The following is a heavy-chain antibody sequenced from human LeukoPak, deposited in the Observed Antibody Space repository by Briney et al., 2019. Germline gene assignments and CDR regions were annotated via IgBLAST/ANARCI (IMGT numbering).Heavy chain of an antibody. J-gene: IGHJ4*02. D-gene: IGHD2-15*01. CDR3: ARDAGYCSGGSCPTYYFDY. CDR1: GFTFSSYA. Sequence: GGSLRLSCAASGFTFSSYAMHWVRQAPGKGLEYVSAISSNGGSTYYANSVKGRFTISRDNSKNTLYLQMGSLRADDMAVYYCARDAGYCSGGSCPTYYFDYWGQGTLVTVTS. V-gene: IGHV3-64*01. CDR2: ISSNGGST.